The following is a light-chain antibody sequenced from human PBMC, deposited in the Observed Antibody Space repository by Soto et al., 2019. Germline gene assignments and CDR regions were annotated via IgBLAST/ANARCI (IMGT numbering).Light chain of an antibody. CDR2: WAS. Sequence: DIVMTQSPDSLAVSLGERATINCKSSQSVLYSSNNKNYLAWYQQRPGQPPKLLIYWASTRESRVPDRFSGSGSGTDFTLTITSLQAEDVAVYYRQQYESTPPTFGQGTKLEIK. V-gene: IGKV4-1*01. CDR1: QSVLYSSNNKNY. CDR3: QQYESTPPT. J-gene: IGKJ2*01.